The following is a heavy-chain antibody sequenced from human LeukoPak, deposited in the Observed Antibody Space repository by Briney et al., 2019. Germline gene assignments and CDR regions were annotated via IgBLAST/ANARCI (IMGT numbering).Heavy chain of an antibody. CDR2: IYYSGST. Sequence: ETLSLTCTVSGGSISSYYWSWIRQPPGEGLEWIGYIYYSGSTNYNPSLKSRDTISVDTSKTQFSLKLSSVTAADTAVYYCARGVVVVAATHYYGMDVWGQGTTVTVSS. V-gene: IGHV4-59*01. CDR1: GGSISSYY. D-gene: IGHD2-15*01. CDR3: ARGVVVVAATHYYGMDV. J-gene: IGHJ6*02.